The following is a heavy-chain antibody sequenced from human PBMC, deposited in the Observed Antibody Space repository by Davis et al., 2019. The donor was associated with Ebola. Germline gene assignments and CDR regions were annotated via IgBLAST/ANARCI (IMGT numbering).Heavy chain of an antibody. V-gene: IGHV4-39*01. J-gene: IGHJ4*02. Sequence: SETLSLTCTVSGGSISSGSYYWGWIRQPPGKGLEWIGNIYYSGSTYYNPSLKSRVTISVDTSKNQFSLKLSSVTAADTAVYYCASADTVTTYYFDYWGQGTLVTVSS. CDR3: ASADTVTTYYFDY. CDR1: GGSISSGSYY. D-gene: IGHD4-17*01. CDR2: IYYSGST.